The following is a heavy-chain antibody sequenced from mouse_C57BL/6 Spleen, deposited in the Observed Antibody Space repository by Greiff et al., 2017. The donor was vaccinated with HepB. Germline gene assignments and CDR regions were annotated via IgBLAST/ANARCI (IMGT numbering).Heavy chain of an antibody. J-gene: IGHJ3*01. CDR2: SRNKANDYTT. V-gene: IGHV7-1*01. Sequence: EVKLVESGGGLVQSGRSLRLSCATSGFTFSDFYMEWVRHAPGKGLEWIAASRNKANDYTTEYSASVKGRFIVSRDTSQSILYRQMNALRAEDTAIYYCARDSSPYGYDGSRFAYWGQGTLVTVSA. D-gene: IGHD2-2*01. CDR1: GFTFSDFY. CDR3: ARDSSPYGYDGSRFAY.